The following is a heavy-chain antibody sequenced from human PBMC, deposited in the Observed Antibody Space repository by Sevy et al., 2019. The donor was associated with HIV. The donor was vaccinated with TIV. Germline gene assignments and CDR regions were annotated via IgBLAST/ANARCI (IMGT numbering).Heavy chain of an antibody. J-gene: IGHJ5*02. CDR2: IYTSGST. D-gene: IGHD6-13*01. V-gene: IGHV4-4*07. CDR1: GGSISSYY. Sequence: SETLSLTCTVSGGSISSYYWSWIRQPAGKGVEWIGRIYTSGSTNYNPPLKSRVTMSVDTSQTQFSLKLSSVTAADTAVYYCARDRGAAAGGNWFDPWGQGTLVTVSS. CDR3: ARDRGAAAGGNWFDP.